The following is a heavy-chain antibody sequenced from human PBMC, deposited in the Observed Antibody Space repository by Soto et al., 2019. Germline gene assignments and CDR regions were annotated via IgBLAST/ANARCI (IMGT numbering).Heavy chain of an antibody. CDR3: TTWFSAIDY. V-gene: IGHV3-15*01. CDR1: GFTFSNAW. CDR2: IKSKTDGVTT. Sequence: GGSLRLYCAASGFTFSNAWMSWVRQAPGKGLDWVGRIKSKTDGVTTDYAAPVKGKFTISRDDSKNTLYLQMNSLKTEDTAVYYSTTWFSAIDYWGQGTLVTVSS. D-gene: IGHD3-10*01. J-gene: IGHJ4*02.